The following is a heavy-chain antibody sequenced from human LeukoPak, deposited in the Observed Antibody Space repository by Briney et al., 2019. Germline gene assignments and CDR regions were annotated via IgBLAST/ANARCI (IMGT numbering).Heavy chain of an antibody. J-gene: IGHJ6*02. Sequence: AGGSLRLSCAASGFTFSSYSMNWVRQAPGKGLEWVSSISSSSSYIYYADSVKGRFTISRDNSKNTLYLQMNSLRAEDTAVYYCAKARVTTVSYYYYYGMDVWGQGTTVTVSS. D-gene: IGHD4-11*01. CDR2: ISSSSSYI. CDR1: GFTFSSYS. V-gene: IGHV3-21*04. CDR3: AKARVTTVSYYYYYGMDV.